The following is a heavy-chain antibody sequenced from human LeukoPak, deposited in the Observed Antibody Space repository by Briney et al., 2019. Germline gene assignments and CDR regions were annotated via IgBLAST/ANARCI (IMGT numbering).Heavy chain of an antibody. CDR1: GYTFTGYY. Sequence: ASVKVSCKASGYTFTGYYMHRVRQAPGQGLEWMGWINPNSGGTNYAQKFQGRVTMTRDTSISTAYMELSRLRSDDTAVYYCARAEVSSGYYYDYFDYWGQGTLVTVSS. D-gene: IGHD3-22*01. V-gene: IGHV1-2*02. CDR2: INPNSGGT. J-gene: IGHJ4*02. CDR3: ARAEVSSGYYYDYFDY.